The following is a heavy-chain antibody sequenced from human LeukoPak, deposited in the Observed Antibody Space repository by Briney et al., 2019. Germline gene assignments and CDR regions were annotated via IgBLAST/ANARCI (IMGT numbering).Heavy chain of an antibody. D-gene: IGHD3-3*01. CDR1: GFTFSSYS. Sequence: PGGSLRLSCAASGFTFSSYSMNWIRHAPGQGLDWVSSISSSSSYIDYADSVKGRFTISRDNAKNSLYLQMNSLRAKDTAGYYCASKYYDFWSGYYTGMGPEGFDYWGQGTLVTASS. CDR2: ISSSSSYI. J-gene: IGHJ4*02. V-gene: IGHV3-21*01. CDR3: ASKYYDFWSGYYTGMGPEGFDY.